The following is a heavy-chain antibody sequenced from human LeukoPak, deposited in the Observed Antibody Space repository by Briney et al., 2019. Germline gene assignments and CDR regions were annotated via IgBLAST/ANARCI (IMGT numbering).Heavy chain of an antibody. CDR2: ISGSGGST. CDR1: GFTFSSYA. J-gene: IGHJ6*02. D-gene: IGHD3-3*01. V-gene: IGHV3-23*01. Sequence: GSLRLSCAASGFTFSSYAMSWVRQAPGKGLEWVSAISGSGGSTYYADSVKGRFTISRDNSKNTLYLQMNSLRAEDTAVYYCAKLSGALYDFWSGYWDYYYGMDVWGQGTTVTVSS. CDR3: AKLSGALYDFWSGYWDYYYGMDV.